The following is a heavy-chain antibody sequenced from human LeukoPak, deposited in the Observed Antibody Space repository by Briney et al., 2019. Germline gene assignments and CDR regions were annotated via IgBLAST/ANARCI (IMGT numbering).Heavy chain of an antibody. CDR1: GFTFSDFY. J-gene: IGHJ4*02. CDR3: ARLWGGSSGYYY. D-gene: IGHD3-22*01. V-gene: IGHV3-11*03. CDR2: ISPSSSYT. Sequence: GGSLRLSCAASGFTFSDFYLSWVRPAPGKGLEWVSFISPSSSYTNYADSVKGRFTISRDNAKNSLYLQMGSLRAEDTAVYYCARLWGGSSGYYYWGQGTLATVSS.